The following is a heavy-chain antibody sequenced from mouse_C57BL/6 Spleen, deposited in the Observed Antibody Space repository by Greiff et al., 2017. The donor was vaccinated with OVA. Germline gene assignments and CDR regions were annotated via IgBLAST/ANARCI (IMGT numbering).Heavy chain of an antibody. J-gene: IGHJ1*03. V-gene: IGHV3-6*01. CDR3: ASNDYWYFDV. CDR1: GYSITSGYY. Sequence: ESGPGLVKPSQSLSLTCSVTGYSITSGYYWNWIRQFPGNKLEWMGYISYDGSNNYNPSLKNRISITRDTSKNQFFLKLNSVTTEDTATYYCASNDYWYFDVWGTGTTVTVSS. CDR2: ISYDGSN.